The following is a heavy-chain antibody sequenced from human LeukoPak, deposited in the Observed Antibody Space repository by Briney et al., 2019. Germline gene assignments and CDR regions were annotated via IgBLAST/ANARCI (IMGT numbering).Heavy chain of an antibody. Sequence: GGSLRLSCAASGFTFSDYYMSWIRQAPGKGLEWGSYISGISSHTDFADSVKGRFTISRDNAKNLLYLQLSRLRAEDTAVYYCARLLGDCSTTRCYSGYGMDVWGQGTTVIVSS. CDR2: ISGISSHT. CDR1: GFTFSDYY. J-gene: IGHJ6*02. D-gene: IGHD2-2*01. CDR3: ARLLGDCSTTRCYSGYGMDV. V-gene: IGHV3-11*03.